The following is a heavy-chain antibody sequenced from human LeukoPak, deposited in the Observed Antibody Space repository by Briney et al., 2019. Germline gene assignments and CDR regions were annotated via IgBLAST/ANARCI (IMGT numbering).Heavy chain of an antibody. Sequence: PSETLSLTCTVSGVSISGHYWSWIRQAPGNGLEWIGFVYYSGRTRYNPSLHSRVTISADTSKNDLSLKLTSVTAADTAVYYCARLLDNDSSGDPDTFDMWGQGIKVTVSS. V-gene: IGHV4-59*11. CDR3: ARLLDNDSSGDPDTFDM. CDR1: GVSISGHY. J-gene: IGHJ3*02. D-gene: IGHD3-22*01. CDR2: VYYSGRT.